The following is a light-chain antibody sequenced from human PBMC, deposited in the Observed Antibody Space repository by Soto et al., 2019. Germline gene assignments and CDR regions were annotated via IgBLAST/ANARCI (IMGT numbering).Light chain of an antibody. Sequence: QSVLTQPPSVSGAPGQRVTISCTGSGSTIGAGYDVHWYQQLPGTAPRLLTSDNTNPPSGVPDRFSASKSGTSASLVISGLQAEDGADYYCQSYDSRLSVVFGGGTKLTVL. J-gene: IGLJ2*01. CDR1: GSTIGAGYD. V-gene: IGLV1-40*01. CDR2: DNT. CDR3: QSYDSRLSVV.